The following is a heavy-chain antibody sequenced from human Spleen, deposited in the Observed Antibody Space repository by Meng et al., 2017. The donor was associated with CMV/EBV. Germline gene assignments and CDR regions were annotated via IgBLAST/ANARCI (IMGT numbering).Heavy chain of an antibody. Sequence: QVQLVQSGARGKKPGASVKLSCKSSGYTFTGYYMHWVRQAPGQGLEWIGWINPNSGGTNYAQKFQGRVTMTRDTSISTAYMELSRLRSDDTAVYYCASPGYSSGWGNFDYWGQGTLVTVSS. J-gene: IGHJ4*02. CDR1: GYTFTGYY. CDR3: ASPGYSSGWGNFDY. CDR2: INPNSGGT. D-gene: IGHD6-19*01. V-gene: IGHV1-2*02.